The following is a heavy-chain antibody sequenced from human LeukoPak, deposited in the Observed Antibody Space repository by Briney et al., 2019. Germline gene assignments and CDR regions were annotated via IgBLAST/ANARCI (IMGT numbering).Heavy chain of an antibody. J-gene: IGHJ5*02. CDR3: AKEGAYPIITYDP. CDR1: GFTFSRYW. Sequence: GGSLRLSCAASGFTFSRYWMNWVRQAPGKGLEWVANIRRDGNEKNYVDSVRGRFSISRDNAKNSLYLQMDSLRAEDTAVYYCAKEGAYPIITYDPWGQGALVTVSS. V-gene: IGHV3-7*01. D-gene: IGHD3-10*01. CDR2: IRRDGNEK.